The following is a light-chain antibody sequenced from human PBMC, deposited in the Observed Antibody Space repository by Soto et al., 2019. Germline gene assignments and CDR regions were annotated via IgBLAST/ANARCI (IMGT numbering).Light chain of an antibody. CDR3: GAWDDSLSGPA. CDR1: SSNIGSNY. J-gene: IGLJ2*01. CDR2: SNN. V-gene: IGLV1-47*02. Sequence: QSVLTQPRSASGTPGQRVTISCSGSSSNIGSNYVYWYQQLPGTAPKLLIYSNNQRPSGVPDRFSGSKSGTSASLAISGLRFEDEADYYCGAWDDSLSGPAFGGGTKVTVL.